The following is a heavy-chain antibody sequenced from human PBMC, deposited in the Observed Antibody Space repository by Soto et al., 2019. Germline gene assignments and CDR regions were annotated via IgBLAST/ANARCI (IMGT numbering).Heavy chain of an antibody. D-gene: IGHD2-15*01. CDR2: IWYDGSNK. J-gene: IGHJ5*02. CDR3: AREVGQLLLFRFDP. Sequence: QVQLVESVGGVVQPGRSLRLSCAASGFTFSSYGMHWVRQAPGKGREWVAVIWYDGSNKYYADSVKGRFTISRDNSKNTRYLQTNSLRAEDTAVVYCAREVGQLLLFRFDPWGQGTLVTVSS. CDR1: GFTFSSYG. V-gene: IGHV3-33*01.